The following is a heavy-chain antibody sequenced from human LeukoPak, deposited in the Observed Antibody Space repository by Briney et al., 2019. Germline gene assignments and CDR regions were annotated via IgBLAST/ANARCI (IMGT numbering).Heavy chain of an antibody. CDR2: IYYSGTT. D-gene: IGHD3-10*01. CDR3: ARSESHAYYLNWFDP. V-gene: IGHV4-59*01. Sequence: PSETLSLTCTVSGGSISTYYWSWIRQPPGKGLEGIGSIYYSGTTNYNPSLQSRVTISVDTSKNQFSLNLNSVTAADTAVYFCARSESHAYYLNWFDPWGQGTLVTVSS. J-gene: IGHJ5*02. CDR1: GGSISTYY.